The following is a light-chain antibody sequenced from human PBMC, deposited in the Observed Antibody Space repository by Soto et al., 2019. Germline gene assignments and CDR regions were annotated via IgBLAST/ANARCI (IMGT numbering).Light chain of an antibody. Sequence: EIVLTRSPGTLSLSPGERATLSCRAIQSVSSSYLAWYQQKPGQAPRLLIFDASSRATGISDRFSGSGSGTDFTLTISRLEPEDFAAYYCQQYGRSPSTFGQGTKVDIK. CDR2: DAS. CDR1: QSVSSSY. J-gene: IGKJ1*01. V-gene: IGKV3-20*01. CDR3: QQYGRSPST.